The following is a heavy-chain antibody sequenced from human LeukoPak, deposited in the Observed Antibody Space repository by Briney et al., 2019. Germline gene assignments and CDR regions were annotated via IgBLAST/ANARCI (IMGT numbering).Heavy chain of an antibody. V-gene: IGHV4-34*01. D-gene: IGHD4-11*01. CDR3: ARHAPTQTTAGPFDY. CDR2: INHSGST. Sequence: SETLSLTCTVSGGSIINYYWSWIRQPPGKGLEWIGEINHSGSTNYNPSLKSRVTISVDTSKNQFSLKLSSVTAADTAVYYCARHAPTQTTAGPFDYWGQGTLVTVSS. CDR1: GGSIINYY. J-gene: IGHJ4*02.